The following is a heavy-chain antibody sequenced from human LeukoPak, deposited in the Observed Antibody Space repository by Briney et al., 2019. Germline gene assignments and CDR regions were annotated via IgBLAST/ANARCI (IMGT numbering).Heavy chain of an antibody. CDR1: GYTLTELS. J-gene: IGHJ4*02. CDR2: FDPEDGET. V-gene: IGHV1-24*01. CDR3: AQYCTNGVCRYYFDY. Sequence: ASVKVSCKVSGYTLTELSMHWVRQAPGKGLEWMGGFDPEDGETIYAPKFQGRVTMTEDTSTDTAYMELSSLRSEDTAVYYCAQYCTNGVCRYYFDYWGQGTLVTVSS. D-gene: IGHD2-8*01.